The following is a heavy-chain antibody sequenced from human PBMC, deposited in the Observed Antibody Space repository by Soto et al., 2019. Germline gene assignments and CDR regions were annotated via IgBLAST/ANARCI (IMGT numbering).Heavy chain of an antibody. CDR3: ARGGRIVDTGIGYYYYHAMDV. Sequence: XSVKVSCKASGYTFTSYYIHWVRQAPGQGLEWMGIFNPTGDTASYAQKLQGRVTMTRDTSTGTAYMELGSLRSEDTAVYYCARGGRIVDTGIGYYYYHAMDVWAQGTTVTVSS. D-gene: IGHD5-18*01. CDR2: FNPTGDTA. J-gene: IGHJ6*02. V-gene: IGHV1-46*01. CDR1: GYTFTSYY.